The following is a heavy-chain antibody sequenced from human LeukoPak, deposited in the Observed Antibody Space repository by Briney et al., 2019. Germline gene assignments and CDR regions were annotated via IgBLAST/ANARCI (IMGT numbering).Heavy chain of an antibody. Sequence: GGSLRLSCAASGFTFSSYWMNWVRQAPGKGLVWVSRIASDGSSTTYADSVKGRFTISRDNSKNTLYLQMNSLRAEDTAVYYCAKSAPGIQLWSYFDYWGQGTLVTVSS. CDR1: GFTFSSYW. D-gene: IGHD5-18*01. CDR3: AKSAPGIQLWSYFDY. J-gene: IGHJ4*02. CDR2: IASDGSST. V-gene: IGHV3-74*01.